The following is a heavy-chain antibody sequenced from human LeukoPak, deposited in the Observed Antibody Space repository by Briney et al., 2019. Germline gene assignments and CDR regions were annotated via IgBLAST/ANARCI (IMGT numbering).Heavy chain of an antibody. CDR3: ARGYYYDSSGYDFRSFDI. CDR2: IWYDGSNK. D-gene: IGHD3-22*01. V-gene: IGHV3-33*01. J-gene: IGHJ3*02. CDR1: GFTFSSYG. Sequence: GRSLRLSCAASGFTFSSYGMHWVRQAPGKGLEWVAVIWYDGSNKYYADSVKGRFTISRDNSKNTLYLQMNSLRAEDTAVYYCARGYYYDSSGYDFRSFDIWGQGTMVTVSS.